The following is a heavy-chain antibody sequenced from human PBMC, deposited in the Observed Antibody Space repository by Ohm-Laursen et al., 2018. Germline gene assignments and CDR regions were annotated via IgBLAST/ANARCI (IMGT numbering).Heavy chain of an antibody. V-gene: IGHV3-30*03. D-gene: IGHD2-21*01. CDR2: ISNDGSNK. CDR3: AGDPGDADTFDY. J-gene: IGHJ4*02. CDR1: GFTFSDYG. Sequence: SLRLSCAASGFTFSDYGMSWVRQAPGKGLEWVALISNDGSNKYYADSVKGRFTISRDNSKNTLNLQMNSPRTEDTAVYYCAGDPGDADTFDYWGQGTLVTVSS.